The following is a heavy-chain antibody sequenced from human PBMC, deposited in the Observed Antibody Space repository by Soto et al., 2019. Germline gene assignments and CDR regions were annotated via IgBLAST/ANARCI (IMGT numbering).Heavy chain of an antibody. Sequence: VQLVESGGGLVKPGESLRLSCAASGFTFSDAWMSWVRQAPGKGLEWVGRIKSKTDGETTDYAAPVKGRFIISRDDSKNTLYLQMNSLKTEDTAVYYCTTETRGYWGQGTLVTVSS. V-gene: IGHV3-15*01. CDR1: GFTFSDAW. CDR3: TTETRGY. J-gene: IGHJ4*02. CDR2: IKSKTDGETT.